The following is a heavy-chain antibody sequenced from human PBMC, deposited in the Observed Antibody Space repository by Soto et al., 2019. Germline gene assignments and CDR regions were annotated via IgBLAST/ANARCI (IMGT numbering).Heavy chain of an antibody. CDR2: ISAYNGNT. D-gene: IGHD2-2*01. CDR1: GHTFTSYG. V-gene: IGHV1-18*01. CDR3: ARSCSSTSCYAFTNNYYYGMDV. J-gene: IGHJ6*02. Sequence: QVQLVQSGAEVKKPGASVKVSCKASGHTFTSYGISWVRQAPGQGLEWMGWISAYNGNTNYAQKLQGRVTMTTDTSTSTAYMELRSLRSDDTAVYYCARSCSSTSCYAFTNNYYYGMDVWGQGTTVTVSS.